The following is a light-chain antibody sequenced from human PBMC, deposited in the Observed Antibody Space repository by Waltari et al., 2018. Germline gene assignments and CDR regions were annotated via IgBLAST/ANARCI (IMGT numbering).Light chain of an antibody. V-gene: IGKV4-1*01. J-gene: IGKJ4*01. Sequence: DIVMTQSPDSLAVSLGERATINCRSSQSVFSTSNSKKSLARYQQRPGQPPKGLFYWASTREAGVPDGFSGGGCGTDFTLTISSLQAENVAIYHCQQYFSSPLTFGGGTKVEIK. CDR1: QSVFSTSNSKKS. CDR2: WAS. CDR3: QQYFSSPLT.